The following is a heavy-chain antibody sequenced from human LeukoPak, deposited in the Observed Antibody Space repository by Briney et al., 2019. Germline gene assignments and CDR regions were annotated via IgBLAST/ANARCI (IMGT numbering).Heavy chain of an antibody. V-gene: IGHV3-30*04. CDR2: ISYDGSNK. CDR1: GFTFCSFA. CDR3: ARVRYSSGWRNSMDAFDI. Sequence: GGSLTLSCAASGFTFCSFAMLWVRQAPGKGLEWVADISYDGSNKYYADSVKGRFTISRDNSMNTLYLQMDSLRAEDTAVYYCARVRYSSGWRNSMDAFDIWGQGTMVTVSS. J-gene: IGHJ3*02. D-gene: IGHD6-19*01.